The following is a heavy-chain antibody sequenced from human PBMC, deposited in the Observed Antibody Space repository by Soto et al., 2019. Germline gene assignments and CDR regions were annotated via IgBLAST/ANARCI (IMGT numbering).Heavy chain of an antibody. CDR2: ISGSGDTP. CDR1: GFTFSNYA. Sequence: GGSLRLSCAASGFTFSNYAISWVRQAPGKGLEWVSIISGSGDTPYYTDSVKGRFTISRDNSRNTLYLQMNSLRAGDSAKYYCAKEGTSGLYYFDYWGPGTLVTVSS. D-gene: IGHD6-19*01. V-gene: IGHV3-23*01. CDR3: AKEGTSGLYYFDY. J-gene: IGHJ4*02.